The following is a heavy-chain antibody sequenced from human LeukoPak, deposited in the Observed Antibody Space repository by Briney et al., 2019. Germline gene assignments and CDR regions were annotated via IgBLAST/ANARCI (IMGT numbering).Heavy chain of an antibody. CDR1: GGSISSSSYY. CDR3: ARLSNYYDSSGYSPFDY. Sequence: SETLSLTCTVSGGSISSSSYYWGWIRQPPGKGLEWIGSIYYSGSTYYNPSLKSRVTMSVDTSKNQFSLKLSSVAAADTAVYYCARLSNYYDSSGYSPFDYWGQGTLVTVSS. V-gene: IGHV4-39*01. J-gene: IGHJ4*02. CDR2: IYYSGST. D-gene: IGHD3-22*01.